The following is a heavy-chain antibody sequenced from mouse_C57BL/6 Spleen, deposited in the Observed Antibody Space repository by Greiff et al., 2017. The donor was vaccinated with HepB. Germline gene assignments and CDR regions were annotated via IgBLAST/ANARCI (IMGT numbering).Heavy chain of an antibody. CDR3: ARGIYDGYYVPFDY. CDR1: GYSITSGYY. D-gene: IGHD2-3*01. CDR2: ISYDGSN. V-gene: IGHV3-6*01. Sequence: EVQLQESGPGLVKPSQSLSLTCSVTGYSITSGYYWNWIRQFPGNKLEWMGYISYDGSNNYNPSLKNRISITRDTSKNQFFLKLNSVTTEDTATYYCARGIYDGYYVPFDYWGQGTTLTVSS. J-gene: IGHJ2*01.